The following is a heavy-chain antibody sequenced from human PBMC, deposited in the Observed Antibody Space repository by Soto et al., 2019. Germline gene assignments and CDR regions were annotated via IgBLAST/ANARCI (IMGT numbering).Heavy chain of an antibody. CDR3: ARDEDRIGLYYYYGMDV. CDR2: INAGNGNT. J-gene: IGHJ6*02. CDR1: GYTFTSYA. Sequence: QVQLVQSGAEVKKPGASVKVSCKASGYTFTSYAMHWVRQAPGQRLEWMGWINAGNGNTKYSQKFQGRVTITRDTSASTAYMELSSLRSEDTAVYYCARDEDRIGLYYYYGMDVWGQGTTVTVSS. V-gene: IGHV1-3*01.